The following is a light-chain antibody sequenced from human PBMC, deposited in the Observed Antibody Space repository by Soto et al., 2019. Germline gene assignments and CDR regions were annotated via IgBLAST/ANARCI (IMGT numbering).Light chain of an antibody. CDR1: SSDVGGYNY. CDR2: EVS. Sequence: QSALTQPASVSGSPGQSITISCTGTSSDVGGYNYVSWYQQHPGKAPKLMIYEVSNRPSGVSNRFSGSKSGNTASLTISGLQAEDEADYYCGSYTSSSTLRLVFGGGTKLTVL. V-gene: IGLV2-14*01. CDR3: GSYTSSSTLRLV. J-gene: IGLJ3*02.